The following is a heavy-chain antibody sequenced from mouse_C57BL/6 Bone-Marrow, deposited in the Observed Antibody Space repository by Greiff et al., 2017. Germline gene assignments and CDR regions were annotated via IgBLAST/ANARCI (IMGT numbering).Heavy chain of an antibody. CDR1: GYTFTSYG. CDR2: IYIGNGYT. D-gene: IGHD1-1*01. J-gene: IGHJ1*03. V-gene: IGHV1-58*01. Sequence: VQLQQSGAELVRPGSSVKMSCKTSGYTFTSYGINWVKQRPGQGLEWIGYIYIGNGYTEYNEKFKGKATLTSDPSSSTAYMQLSSLTSEDSASYFCARTRITTVVATGNFDVWGTGTTVTVSS. CDR3: ARTRITTVVATGNFDV.